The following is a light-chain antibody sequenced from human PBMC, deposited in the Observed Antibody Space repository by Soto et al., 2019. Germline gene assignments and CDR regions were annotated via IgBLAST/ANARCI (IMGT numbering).Light chain of an antibody. CDR3: QQYHIWPPLT. CDR1: RGVGFT. CDR2: GAS. Sequence: LGMPQPPPPLPFPQGERAPPSSWAIRGVGFTLAWYQKNLGQPPRLLIYGASTRATGVPARFSGSGSGTEFTLTISSLQSEDFAVYYCQQYHIWPPLTFGGGTKVEIK. V-gene: IGKV3-15*01. J-gene: IGKJ4*01.